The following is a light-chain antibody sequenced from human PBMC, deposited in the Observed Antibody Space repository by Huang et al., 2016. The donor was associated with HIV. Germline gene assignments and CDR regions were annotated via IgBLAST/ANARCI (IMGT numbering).Light chain of an antibody. Sequence: EIVLTQSPGTLSLSHGERATLSCRASQSVGSRYLAWYQQNHGQAPRLLIYGTSSRATGIPDRFSGSGSGTDFTRTSTRLEPEDVAVYYCHQYGTSPRTFGQGTKVEIK. CDR3: HQYGTSPRT. CDR2: GTS. CDR1: QSVGSRY. V-gene: IGKV3-20*01. J-gene: IGKJ1*01.